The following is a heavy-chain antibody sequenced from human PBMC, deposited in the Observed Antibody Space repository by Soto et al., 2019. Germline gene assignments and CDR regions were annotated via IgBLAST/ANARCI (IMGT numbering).Heavy chain of an antibody. CDR3: ARVEGWEGQTGMDV. D-gene: IGHD1-26*01. Sequence: ASVKVSCKASGYTFASYGISWVRQAPGQGLEWMGWISAYNGNTNYAQKLQGRVTMTTDTSTSTAYMELRSLRSDDTAVYYCARVEGWEGQTGMDVWGQGTTVTVSS. J-gene: IGHJ6*02. CDR2: ISAYNGNT. CDR1: GYTFASYG. V-gene: IGHV1-18*04.